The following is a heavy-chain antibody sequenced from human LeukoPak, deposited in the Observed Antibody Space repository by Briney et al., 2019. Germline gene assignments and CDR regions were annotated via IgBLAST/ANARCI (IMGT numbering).Heavy chain of an antibody. J-gene: IGHJ4*02. D-gene: IGHD6-19*01. CDR3: ARDRAGFIAVAGTVGDY. V-gene: IGHV1-18*01. CDR2: ISAYNGNT. CDR1: SYTFTSYG. Sequence: ASVKVSRKASSYTFTSYGISWVRQAPGQGLEWMGWISAYNGNTNYAQKLQGRVTMTTDTSTSTAYMELRSLRSDDTAVYYCARDRAGFIAVAGTVGDYWGQGTLVTVSS.